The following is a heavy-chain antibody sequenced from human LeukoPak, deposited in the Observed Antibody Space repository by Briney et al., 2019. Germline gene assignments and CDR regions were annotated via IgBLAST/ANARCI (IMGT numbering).Heavy chain of an antibody. D-gene: IGHD5-18*01. CDR3: AKDPYSYGYYWYFDL. J-gene: IGHJ2*01. CDR1: GFTFSSYA. CDR2: ISGSGGST. Sequence: PGGSLRLSCGVSGFTFSSYAMSWVRQAPGEGLEWVSAISGSGGSTYYADSVKGRFTISRDNSKNTLYLQMNSLRAEDSAVYYCAKDPYSYGYYWYFDLWGRGTLVTVSS. V-gene: IGHV3-23*01.